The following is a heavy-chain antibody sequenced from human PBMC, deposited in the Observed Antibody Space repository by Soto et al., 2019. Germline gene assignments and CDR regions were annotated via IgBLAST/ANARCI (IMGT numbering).Heavy chain of an antibody. V-gene: IGHV1-69*13. CDR3: ARPEDVIIYPYDL. CDR1: GGTFSSYA. CDR2: IIPIFGTA. J-gene: IGHJ5*02. D-gene: IGHD2-15*01. Sequence: GASVKVSCKASGGTFSSYAISWVRQAPGQGLEWMGGIIPIFGTANYAQKFQGRVTITADESTSTAYMELSSVRSEETAVYYCARPEDVIIYPYDLWGEGTLVTVS.